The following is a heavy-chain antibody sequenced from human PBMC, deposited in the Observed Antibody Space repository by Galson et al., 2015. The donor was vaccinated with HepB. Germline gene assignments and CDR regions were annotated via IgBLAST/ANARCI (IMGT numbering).Heavy chain of an antibody. CDR2: ISAISRYI. V-gene: IGHV3-21*01. J-gene: IGHJ4*02. Sequence: SLRLSCAASGFPFSRFSMNWVRQAPGKGLEWVSSISAISRYIYYSDSVKGRFTTSRDNAKNSLFLQMNSLRAEDTAVYYCVRDLGYKEADRPVARGQGTLVIVSS. CDR3: VRDLGYKEADRPVA. D-gene: IGHD6-6*01. CDR1: GFPFSRFS.